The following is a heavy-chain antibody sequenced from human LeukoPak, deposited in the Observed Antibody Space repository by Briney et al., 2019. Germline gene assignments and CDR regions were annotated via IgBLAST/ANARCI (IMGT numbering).Heavy chain of an antibody. CDR3: ARRLPGGAFDI. D-gene: IGHD4-11*01. Sequence: GGSLRLSCAASGFTFSSYSMNWVRQAPGKGLEWVSSISSSSSYIYYADSVKGRFTISRDNAKTSLYLQMHSLRAEDTAVYYCARRLPGGAFDIWGQGTMVTVSS. CDR1: GFTFSSYS. J-gene: IGHJ3*02. CDR2: ISSSSSYI. V-gene: IGHV3-21*04.